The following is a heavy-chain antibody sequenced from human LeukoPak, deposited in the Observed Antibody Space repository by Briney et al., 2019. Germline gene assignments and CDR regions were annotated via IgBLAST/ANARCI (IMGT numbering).Heavy chain of an antibody. Sequence: PGGSLRHSCAASGFTFRSYSMNWVRQAPGKGLEWVSYISSSSSTIYYADSVKGRFTISRDNAKNSLYLQMNSLRVEDTAVYYCAKLAKYFYGSETYYFFEHWGQGTPVTASS. J-gene: IGHJ4*02. V-gene: IGHV3-48*04. D-gene: IGHD3-10*01. CDR3: AKLAKYFYGSETYYFFEH. CDR1: GFTFRSYS. CDR2: ISSSSSTI.